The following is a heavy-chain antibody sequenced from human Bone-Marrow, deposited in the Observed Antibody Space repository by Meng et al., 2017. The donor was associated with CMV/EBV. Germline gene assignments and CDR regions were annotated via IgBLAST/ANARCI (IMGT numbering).Heavy chain of an antibody. CDR1: GFTFDDYG. CDR2: INWNGGST. V-gene: IGHV3-20*04. CDR3: ARVGPVGDIVVVPAAPLDY. Sequence: GESLKISCAASGFTFDDYGMSWVRQAPGKGLEWVSGINWNGGSTGYADSVKGRFTISRDNAKNSLYLQMNSLRAEDTALYYCARVGPVGDIVVVPAAPLDYWGQGTLVTVSS. J-gene: IGHJ4*02. D-gene: IGHD2-2*01.